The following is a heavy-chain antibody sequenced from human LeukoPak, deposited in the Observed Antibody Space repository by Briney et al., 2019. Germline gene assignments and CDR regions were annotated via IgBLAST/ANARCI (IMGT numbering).Heavy chain of an antibody. J-gene: IGHJ4*02. CDR1: GYTFKTYW. CDR2: IYPADFDT. CDR3: ARLGAVARGIDY. Sequence: GESLKISCQGSGYTFKTYWIAWVRQMPGNGLQWMGSIYPADFDTRYSPSFQGQVTISADKSIDTAYLQWNTLKASDTAKYYCARLGAVARGIDYWGQGTLVTVSS. D-gene: IGHD6-19*01. V-gene: IGHV5-51*01.